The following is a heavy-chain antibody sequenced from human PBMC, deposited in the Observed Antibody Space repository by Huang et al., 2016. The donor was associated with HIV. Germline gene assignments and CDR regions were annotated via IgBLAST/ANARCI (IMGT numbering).Heavy chain of an antibody. V-gene: IGHV3-7*04. J-gene: IGHJ6*02. CDR2: IKQGGSDK. CDR1: GFTFGSFW. CDR3: ARGGAPYYDFWSGGHHYGMDV. D-gene: IGHD3-3*01. Sequence: EVQLVESGGGLVQPGGSLRLSCAASGFTFGSFWMSWVRQAPGKGVGWGAKIKQGGSDKEYGGSVKGRFTISSENVKNGLYLEMYGVRVEDTTIYYWARGGAPYYDFWSGGHHYGMDVWGQGTTVTVSS.